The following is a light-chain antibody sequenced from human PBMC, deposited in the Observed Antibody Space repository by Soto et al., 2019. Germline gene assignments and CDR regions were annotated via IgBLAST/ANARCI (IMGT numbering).Light chain of an antibody. CDR1: SSDVGGYIY. J-gene: IGLJ1*01. CDR2: EVN. CDR3: TSYTSGSTLYV. V-gene: IGLV2-14*01. Sequence: VLTQPASVSGSPGQAITISCTGTSSDVGGYIYVSWYQQHAGKAPKLIIYEVNNRPSGVSNRFSGSKSGNTASLTISGLQAEDEADYYCTSYTSGSTLYVFGTGTKVTVL.